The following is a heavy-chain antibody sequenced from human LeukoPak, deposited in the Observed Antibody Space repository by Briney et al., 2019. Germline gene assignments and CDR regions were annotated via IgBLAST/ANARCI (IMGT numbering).Heavy chain of an antibody. CDR3: AKDLWGQQLVPVWFDP. D-gene: IGHD6-13*01. J-gene: IGHJ5*02. Sequence: GGSLRLSCAASGFTFSTYWMTWVRQAPGKGLEWVANINQDGREKFYVDSVKGRFTISRDNAKNSLYLQMNSLRAEDTAVYYCAKDLWGQQLVPVWFDPWGQGTLVTVSS. CDR1: GFTFSTYW. V-gene: IGHV3-7*01. CDR2: INQDGREK.